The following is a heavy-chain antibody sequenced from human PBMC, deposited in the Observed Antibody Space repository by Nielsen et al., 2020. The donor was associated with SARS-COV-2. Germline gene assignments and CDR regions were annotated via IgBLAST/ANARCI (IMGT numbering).Heavy chain of an antibody. CDR2: ISSSGSTI. V-gene: IGHV3-11*04. CDR3: ARDHQYSYGSSYGSGDY. J-gene: IGHJ4*02. Sequence: GGSLRLSCAASGFTFSDYYMSWIRQAPGKGLEWVSYISSSGSTIYYADSVKGRFTISRDNAKNSLYLQMNSLRAEDTAVYYCARDHQYSYGSSYGSGDYWGQGTLVTVSS. D-gene: IGHD5-18*01. CDR1: GFTFSDYY.